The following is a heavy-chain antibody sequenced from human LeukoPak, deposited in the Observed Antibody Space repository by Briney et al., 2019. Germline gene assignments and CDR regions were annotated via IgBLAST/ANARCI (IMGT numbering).Heavy chain of an antibody. D-gene: IGHD6-19*01. J-gene: IGHJ3*02. Sequence: SETLSLTCAVYGGSFSGYYWSWIRQPPGKGLEWIGEINHSGSTNYNPSLKSRVTISVDTSKNQFSLELSSVTAADTAVYYCARMHSGWYYAFDIWGQGTMVTVSS. CDR2: INHSGST. V-gene: IGHV4-34*01. CDR1: GGSFSGYY. CDR3: ARMHSGWYYAFDI.